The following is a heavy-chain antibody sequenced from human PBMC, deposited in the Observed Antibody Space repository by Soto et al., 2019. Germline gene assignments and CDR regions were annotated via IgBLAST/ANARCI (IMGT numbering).Heavy chain of an antibody. CDR3: ARSGYSYGYYYFDY. Sequence: LCGGSISSGDYYWSWIRQPPGKGLEWIGYIYYSGSTYYNPSLKSRVTISVDTSKNQFSLKLSSVTAADTAVYYCARSGYSYGYYYFDYWGQGTLVTVSS. CDR1: GGSISSGDYY. J-gene: IGHJ4*02. V-gene: IGHV4-30-4*01. D-gene: IGHD5-18*01. CDR2: IYYSGST.